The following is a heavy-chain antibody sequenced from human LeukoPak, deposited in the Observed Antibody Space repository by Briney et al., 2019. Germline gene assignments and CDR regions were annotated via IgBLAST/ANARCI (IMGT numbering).Heavy chain of an antibody. D-gene: IGHD3-10*01. V-gene: IGHV4-59*01. CDR3: ARGGYYGSGNDFRFDP. Sequence: SETLSLTCTVSGGSTSSYYWSWIRQPPGKGLEWIGYIYYSGSTYYKPSLKSRVTISVGTSKNQFSLKLDSVTAADTAVYYCARGGYYGSGNDFRFDPWGQGTLVTVSS. J-gene: IGHJ5*02. CDR2: IYYSGST. CDR1: GGSTSSYY.